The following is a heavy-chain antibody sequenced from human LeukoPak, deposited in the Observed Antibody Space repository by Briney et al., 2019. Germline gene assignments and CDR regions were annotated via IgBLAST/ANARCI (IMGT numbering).Heavy chain of an antibody. J-gene: IGHJ4*02. CDR2: ISSSGSTI. D-gene: IGHD1-26*01. Sequence: GGSLRLPCAASGFTFSDYYMSWIRQAPGKGLEWVSYISSSGSTIYYADSVKGRFTISRDNAKNSLYLQMNSLRAEDTAVYYCAAYSGSYYAPTYFDYWGQGTLVTVSS. CDR1: GFTFSDYY. V-gene: IGHV3-11*01. CDR3: AAYSGSYYAPTYFDY.